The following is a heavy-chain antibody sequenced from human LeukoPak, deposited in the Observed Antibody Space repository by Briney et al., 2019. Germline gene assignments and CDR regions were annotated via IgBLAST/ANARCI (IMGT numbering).Heavy chain of an antibody. Sequence: PSETLSLTCAVSGGSVSSYYWSWVRQSPEKGLEWIGYIHNSGSSNYNPTLKSRVTISLNTSKNQFSLRLSSVTAADTAVYYCARQGYAEFDYWGLGILVSVS. CDR3: ARQGYAEFDY. D-gene: IGHD5-18*01. V-gene: IGHV4-59*08. CDR2: IHNSGSS. CDR1: GGSVSSYY. J-gene: IGHJ4*02.